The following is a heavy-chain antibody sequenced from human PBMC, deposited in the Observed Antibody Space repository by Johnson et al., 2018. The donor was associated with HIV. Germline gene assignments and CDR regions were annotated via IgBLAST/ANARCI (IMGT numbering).Heavy chain of an antibody. Sequence: VQLVESGGGLIQPGGSLRLSCAASGFTVSSNYMSWVRQAPGKGPEWVANINHDVSDKYYVDSVKGRFTISRDNAKNSLYLQMNSLTAEDTALYYCARESLLITPRRDDAFDIWGQGTMVTVSS. J-gene: IGHJ3*02. CDR1: GFTVSSNY. CDR3: ARESLLITPRRDDAFDI. D-gene: IGHD6-6*01. V-gene: IGHV3-7*03. CDR2: INHDVSDK.